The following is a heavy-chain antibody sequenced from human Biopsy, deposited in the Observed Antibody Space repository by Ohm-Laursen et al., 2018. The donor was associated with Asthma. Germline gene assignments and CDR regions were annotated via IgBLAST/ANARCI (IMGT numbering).Heavy chain of an antibody. CDR1: GFTFSTYA. Sequence: SLRLSCAASGFTFSTYAMHWVRQAPGKGLERVAVISYDGSNKYYADSVKGRFTISRDNSKNTLYLQMNSLRGDDTAMYYCARDMNRDGWYFDYWGQGTLVTVSS. J-gene: IGHJ4*02. CDR2: ISYDGSNK. D-gene: IGHD5-24*01. CDR3: ARDMNRDGWYFDY. V-gene: IGHV3-30-3*01.